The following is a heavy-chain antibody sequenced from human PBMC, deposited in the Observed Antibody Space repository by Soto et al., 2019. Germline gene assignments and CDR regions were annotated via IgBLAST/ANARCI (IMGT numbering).Heavy chain of an antibody. Sequence: SETLSLTCTDSGGSISSYYWSWIRQPAGKGLEWIGRIYTSGSTNYNPSLKSRVTISVGTSKNQVSLTLSSATAADTAVYYCARERTPRSGFDYWGQGTQVTVSS. CDR2: IYTSGST. D-gene: IGHD1-26*01. CDR1: GGSISSYY. J-gene: IGHJ4*02. V-gene: IGHV4-4*07. CDR3: ARERTPRSGFDY.